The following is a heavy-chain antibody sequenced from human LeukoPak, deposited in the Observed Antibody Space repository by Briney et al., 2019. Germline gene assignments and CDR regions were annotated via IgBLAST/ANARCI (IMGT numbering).Heavy chain of an antibody. V-gene: IGHV3-21*01. CDR1: GFTFSSYG. J-gene: IGHJ4*02. CDR2: ISSSSSYI. Sequence: GGSLRLSCAASGFTFSSYGMHWVRQAPGKGLEWVSSISSSSSYIYYADSVNGRFTISRDNAKNSLYLQMNSLRAEDTAVYYCARDLYDSSGYYEYWGQGTLVTVSS. CDR3: ARDLYDSSGYYEY. D-gene: IGHD3-22*01.